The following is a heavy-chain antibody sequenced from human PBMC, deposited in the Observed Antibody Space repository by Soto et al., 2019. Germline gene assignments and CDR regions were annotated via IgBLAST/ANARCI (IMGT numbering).Heavy chain of an antibody. V-gene: IGHV3-23*01. Sequence: PGGSLRLSCVAYGFSLSSHAVSWVRQTPEKGLEWVSSISDSGATSSYADFVKGRFTVSRDNSRNTLYLQMDSLRVEDTAVYYCAEVKYYYVSGGNPPVGYWGQGTVVTVSS. J-gene: IGHJ4*02. CDR3: AEVKYYYVSGGNPPVGY. CDR1: GFSLSSHA. CDR2: ISDSGATS. D-gene: IGHD3-10*02.